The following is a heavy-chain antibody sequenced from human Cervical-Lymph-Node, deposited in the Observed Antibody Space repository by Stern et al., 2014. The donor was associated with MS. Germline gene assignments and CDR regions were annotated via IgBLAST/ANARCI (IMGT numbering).Heavy chain of an antibody. CDR2: IVASGNRT. Sequence: EVQLVESGGVLVQPGGSLRLSCVASGFTFTSYAINWVRQAPGKGLQWVSAIVASGNRTYYTDSVKWRFTISRDNSKNTVYLEMNSLTAEDTAVYFCTLLATPTDYWGRGTLVTVSP. CDR1: GFTFTSYA. J-gene: IGHJ4*02. V-gene: IGHV3-23*04. CDR3: TLLATPTDY. D-gene: IGHD4-23*01.